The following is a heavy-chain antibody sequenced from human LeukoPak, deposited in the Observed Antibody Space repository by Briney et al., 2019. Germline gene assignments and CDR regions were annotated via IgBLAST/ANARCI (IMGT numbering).Heavy chain of an antibody. Sequence: PGGSLRLSCAASGFTFSSYSMNWVRQAPGKGLEWVSYISSSSSTIYYADSVKGRFTISRDNAKNSLYLQMNSLRAEDTAVYYCAREIQLWQIMMTYYFDYWGQGTLVTVSS. CDR1: GFTFSSYS. V-gene: IGHV3-48*01. D-gene: IGHD5-18*01. CDR2: ISSSSSTI. CDR3: AREIQLWQIMMTYYFDY. J-gene: IGHJ4*02.